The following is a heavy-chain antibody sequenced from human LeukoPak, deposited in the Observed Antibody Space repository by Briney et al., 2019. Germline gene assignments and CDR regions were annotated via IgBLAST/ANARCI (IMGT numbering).Heavy chain of an antibody. D-gene: IGHD2-2*01. CDR2: IYYSGST. Sequence: KPSETLSLTCTVSGGSISSSSYYWGWIRQPPGKGLEWIGSIYYSGSTYYNPSLKSRVTISVDTSKNQFSLKLSSVTAADTAVYYCARQDCSSTSCVDYWGQGTLVTVSS. V-gene: IGHV4-39*01. J-gene: IGHJ4*02. CDR3: ARQDCSSTSCVDY. CDR1: GGSISSSSYY.